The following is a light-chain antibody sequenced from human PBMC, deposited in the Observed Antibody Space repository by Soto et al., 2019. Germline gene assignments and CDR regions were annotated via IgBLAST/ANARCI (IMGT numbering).Light chain of an antibody. CDR3: TSYTSPTAYV. CDR2: EVS. V-gene: IGLV2-14*01. Sequence: QSALTQPASVSGSPGQSITISCTGTSSDVGGYNYVSWYQQQPGKAPKLMIYEVSNRPSGVSNRFSGSKSGNTASLTISGLEAEDAADYYCTSYTSPTAYVFGAGTQLTVL. J-gene: IGLJ7*01. CDR1: SSDVGGYNY.